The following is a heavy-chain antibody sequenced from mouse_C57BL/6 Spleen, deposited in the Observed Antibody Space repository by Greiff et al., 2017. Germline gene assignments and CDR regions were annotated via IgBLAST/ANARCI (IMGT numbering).Heavy chain of an antibody. CDR1: GYAFSSSW. CDR3: ERLRSNFFDY. CDR2: IYPGNGDT. J-gene: IGHJ2*01. V-gene: IGHV1-82*01. D-gene: IGHD2-5*01. Sequence: QVQLQQSGPELVKPGASVKISCKASGYAFSSSWMHWVKQRPGQGLEWIGRIYPGNGDTNYNGKFKGKATLTADKSSSTAYMQLSSRTSEDSAVYFCERLRSNFFDYWGQGTTLTVSS.